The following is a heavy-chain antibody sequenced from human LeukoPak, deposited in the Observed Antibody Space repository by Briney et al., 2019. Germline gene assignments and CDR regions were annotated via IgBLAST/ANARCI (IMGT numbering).Heavy chain of an antibody. D-gene: IGHD3-10*01. CDR2: LDTGGAT. Sequence: SGGSLRLSRAVSGFTVRSHFMAWVRQAPGKGLEWVSVLDTGGATHYADSVKGRFTISRDNTWNTLFLQMNSLRDEDTAVYYCAREFRDAFDVWGQGTRVTVSS. CDR1: GFTVRSHF. J-gene: IGHJ3*01. CDR3: AREFRDAFDV. V-gene: IGHV3-53*01.